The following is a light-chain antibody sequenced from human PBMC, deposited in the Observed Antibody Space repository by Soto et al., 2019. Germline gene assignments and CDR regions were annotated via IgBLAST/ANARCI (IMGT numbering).Light chain of an antibody. Sequence: DIQMTQSPSSLSASVGDRVTITCRASQSIDTYLNWYQQKPGKAPKRLIYAASTLQSGVPSRFSGSGSGTEFTLTISSLQPEDFATYYCLQHNDYPLTFGGGTKVDIK. V-gene: IGKV1-17*01. CDR2: AAS. CDR1: QSIDTY. CDR3: LQHNDYPLT. J-gene: IGKJ4*01.